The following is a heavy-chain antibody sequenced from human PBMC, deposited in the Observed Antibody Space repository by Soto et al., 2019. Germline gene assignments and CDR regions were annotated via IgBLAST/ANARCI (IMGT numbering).Heavy chain of an antibody. CDR3: ARDPGYGDYAPRY. Sequence: QVQLQQWGAGLLKPSETLSLTCAVYGGSFSGYYWSWIRQPPGKGLEWIGEINHSGSTNYNPSLKSRVTISVDTSKNQFSLRLSSVTAADTAVYYCARDPGYGDYAPRYWGQGTLVTVAS. V-gene: IGHV4-34*01. J-gene: IGHJ4*02. CDR1: GGSFSGYY. CDR2: INHSGST. D-gene: IGHD4-17*01.